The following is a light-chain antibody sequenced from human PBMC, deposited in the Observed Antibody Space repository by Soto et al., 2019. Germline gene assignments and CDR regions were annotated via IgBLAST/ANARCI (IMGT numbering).Light chain of an antibody. J-gene: IGKJ3*01. CDR3: QQRSNWPPWT. CDR1: QSVGTY. CDR2: DAS. Sequence: EVVLTQAPATLSLSPGERATLSCRASQSVGTYLAWYQQKPGQPPRLLIYDASNRATGIPARFSGSGSGTDFTLTISSLEPEDSAVYYCQQRSNWPPWTFGPGXKVDF. V-gene: IGKV3-11*01.